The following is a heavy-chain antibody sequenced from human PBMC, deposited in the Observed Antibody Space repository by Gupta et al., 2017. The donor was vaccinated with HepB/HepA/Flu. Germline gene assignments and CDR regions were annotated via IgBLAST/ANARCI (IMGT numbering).Heavy chain of an antibody. CDR1: GGPFSNYA. Sequence: QVQLVQSGAEVKKPGSSVQVSCKASGGPFSNYAISWLRQAPGQGLEWMGGIVTMFGSAVYAQEFQGRVTFTADKSTSTAYMELSSLRSGDTAIYYCARDKFTNWFDPWGQGTLVTVSS. V-gene: IGHV1-69*06. J-gene: IGHJ5*02. CDR3: ARDKFTNWFDP. CDR2: IVTMFGSA.